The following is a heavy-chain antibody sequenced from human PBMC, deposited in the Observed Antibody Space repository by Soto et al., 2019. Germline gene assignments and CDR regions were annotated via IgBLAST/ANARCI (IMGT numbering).Heavy chain of an antibody. Sequence: QVQLQESGPGLVKPSETLSLTCTVSDGSVSSGNYYWSWIRQPPGKGLEWIGNIYYIGNTNYNPPLKSRVTISVDTSKNQFSLKLSSVTAADTAVYYCATDRGAHLHGHGMDVWGQGTTVTVSS. CDR2: IYYIGNT. V-gene: IGHV4-61*01. D-gene: IGHD3-10*01. CDR3: ATDRGAHLHGHGMDV. CDR1: DGSVSSGNYY. J-gene: IGHJ6*02.